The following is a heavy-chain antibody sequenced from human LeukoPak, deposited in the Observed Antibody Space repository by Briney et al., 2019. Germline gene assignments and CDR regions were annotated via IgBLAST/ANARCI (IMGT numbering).Heavy chain of an antibody. D-gene: IGHD3-9*01. CDR3: ARDNDWAFHY. J-gene: IGHJ4*02. CDR1: GFTFSNHV. V-gene: IGHV3-48*02. CDR2: INHNGEMV. Sequence: GGSLRLSCAASGFTFSNHVMSWVRQAPGKGLEWVSYINHNGEMVFYPDFVKGRFTISRDNAKNPLYLQMNSLRDEDTAVYYCARDNDWAFHYWGQGTLVTVSS.